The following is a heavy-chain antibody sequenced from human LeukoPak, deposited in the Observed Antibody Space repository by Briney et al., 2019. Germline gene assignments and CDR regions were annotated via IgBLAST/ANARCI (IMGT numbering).Heavy chain of an antibody. CDR3: ARLPGFGESC. CDR2: IRYDGSNK. V-gene: IGHV3-30*02. D-gene: IGHD3-10*01. J-gene: IGHJ4*02. CDR1: GFTFSSYG. Sequence: GGSLRLSCAASGFTFSSYGMHWVRQAPGKGLEWVAFIRYDGSNKYYADSVKGRFTISRGNSKNTLYLQMNSLRAEDTAVYYCARLPGFGESCWGQGTLVTVSS.